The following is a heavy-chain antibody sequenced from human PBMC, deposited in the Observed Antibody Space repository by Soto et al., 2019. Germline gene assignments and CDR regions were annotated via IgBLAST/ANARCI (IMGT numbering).Heavy chain of an antibody. J-gene: IGHJ4*02. D-gene: IGHD3-22*01. CDR2: ISGSGGST. Sequence: HPGGSLRLSCAASGFTFSSYAMSWVRQAPGKGLEWVSAISGSGGSTYYADSVKGRFTISRDNSKNTLYLQMNSLRAEDTAVYYCANSDTSGYYLSRFDYWGQGPLVT. CDR3: ANSDTSGYYLSRFDY. CDR1: GFTFSSYA. V-gene: IGHV3-23*01.